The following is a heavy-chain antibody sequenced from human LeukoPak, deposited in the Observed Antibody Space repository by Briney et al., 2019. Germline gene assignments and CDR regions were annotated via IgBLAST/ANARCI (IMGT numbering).Heavy chain of an antibody. J-gene: IGHJ5*02. V-gene: IGHV3-11*01. CDR1: GFTFNDYY. Sequence: GGSLRLSCAASGFTFNDYYMSWIRQAPGKGLERLSYINIGGTNTHYAGSVKGRFTISRDNAKKSLYLEMNNLRAEDTAVYYCATDGAGFDTWGQGVLVTVSS. CDR2: INIGGTNT. CDR3: ATDGAGFDT.